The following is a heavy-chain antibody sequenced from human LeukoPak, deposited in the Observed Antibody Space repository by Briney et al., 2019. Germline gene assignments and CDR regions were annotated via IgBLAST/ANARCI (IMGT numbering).Heavy chain of an antibody. V-gene: IGHV4-59*12. CDR2: VYYSGST. CDR3: ARVIGAVYYDFWSGYYTGDYYYYYMDV. CDR1: GGSISNYY. J-gene: IGHJ6*03. Sequence: SETLSLTCTVSGGSISNYYWTWIRQPPGKGLEYIGYVYYSGSTNYNPSLKSRVTISVDTSKNQFSLKLSSVTAADTAVYYCARVIGAVYYDFWSGYYTGDYYYYYMDVWGKGTTVTVSS. D-gene: IGHD3-3*01.